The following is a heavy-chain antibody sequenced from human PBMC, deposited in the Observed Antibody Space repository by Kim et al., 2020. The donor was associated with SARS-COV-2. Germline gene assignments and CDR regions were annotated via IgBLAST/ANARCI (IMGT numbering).Heavy chain of an antibody. D-gene: IGHD3-10*01. CDR1: GYTFTSYD. V-gene: IGHV1-8*01. CDR2: MNPNSGNT. Sequence: ASVKVSCKASGYTFTSYDINWVRQATGQGLEWMGWMNPNSGNTGYAQKFQGRVTMTRNTSISTAYMELSSLRSEDTAVYYCARAPLLLWFGELSYNWFDPWGQGTLVTVSS. CDR3: ARAPLLLWFGELSYNWFDP. J-gene: IGHJ5*02.